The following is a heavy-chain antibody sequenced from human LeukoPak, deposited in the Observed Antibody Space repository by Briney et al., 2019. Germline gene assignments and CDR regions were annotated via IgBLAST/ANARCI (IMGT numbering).Heavy chain of an antibody. CDR1: GGSISSYY. Sequence: PSETLSLTCTVSGGSISSYYWSWIRQPPGKGLEWIGYIYYSGSTNYNPSLKSRVTISVDTSKNQFSLKLSSVTAADTAVYYCAREDQYCTNGVCYRVEYFQHWGQGTLVTVSS. CDR3: AREDQYCTNGVCYRVEYFQH. CDR2: IYYSGST. D-gene: IGHD2-8*01. V-gene: IGHV4-59*01. J-gene: IGHJ1*01.